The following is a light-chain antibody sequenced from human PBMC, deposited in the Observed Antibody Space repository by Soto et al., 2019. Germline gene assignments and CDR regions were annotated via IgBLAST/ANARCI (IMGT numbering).Light chain of an antibody. J-gene: IGKJ5*01. CDR3: LQSYGTPIT. Sequence: DIQMTQSPSSLSASVGDRVTITCRASQGIRYALGWYQQKPGTAPKRLIYGASILQNGVQSRFGGSGSGTEFTLTISSLQPEDFATYYCLQSYGTPITFGQGTRLEIK. V-gene: IGKV1-17*01. CDR1: QGIRYA. CDR2: GAS.